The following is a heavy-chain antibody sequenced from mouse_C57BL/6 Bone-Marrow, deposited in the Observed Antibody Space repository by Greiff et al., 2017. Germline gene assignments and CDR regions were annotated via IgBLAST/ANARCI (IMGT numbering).Heavy chain of an antibody. CDR2: IDPSDSET. Sequence: VQLQQPGAELVRPGSSVKLSCKASGYTFTSYWMHWVKQRPIQGLEWIGNIDPSDSETHYNQKFKDKATLTVDKSSSTAYMQLSSLTSEDSAVYYCARVGGYGYWYFDVWGTGTTVTVSS. J-gene: IGHJ1*03. CDR1: GYTFTSYW. D-gene: IGHD2-10*02. CDR3: ARVGGYGYWYFDV. V-gene: IGHV1-52*01.